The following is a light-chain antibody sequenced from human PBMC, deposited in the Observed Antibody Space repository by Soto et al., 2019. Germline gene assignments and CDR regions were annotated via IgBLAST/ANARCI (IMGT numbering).Light chain of an antibody. CDR1: QSISTW. CDR2: KAS. V-gene: IGKV1-5*03. Sequence: DIQMTQSPSTLSASVGDTVIITCRASQSISTWLAWYQQKPGKAPKLLIYKASSLESGVPSRFSGSGSGTEFTLTINSLQPDDIATYYCQQYNSYSLFGPGTKVESK. J-gene: IGKJ3*01. CDR3: QQYNSYSL.